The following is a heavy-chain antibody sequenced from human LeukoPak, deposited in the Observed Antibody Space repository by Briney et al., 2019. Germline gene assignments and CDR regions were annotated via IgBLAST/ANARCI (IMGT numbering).Heavy chain of an antibody. CDR2: ISSSSSYI. J-gene: IGHJ1*01. V-gene: IGHV3-21*01. CDR1: GFTFSSYS. CDR3: ARDWPTIAAAGTIPEYFQH. Sequence: PGGSLRLSCAASGFTFSSYSMNWVRQAPGKGLEWVSSISSSSSYIYYADSVKGRFTISRDNAKNSLYLQMNSLRADDTAVYYCARDWPTIAAAGTIPEYFQHWGQGTLVTVSS. D-gene: IGHD6-13*01.